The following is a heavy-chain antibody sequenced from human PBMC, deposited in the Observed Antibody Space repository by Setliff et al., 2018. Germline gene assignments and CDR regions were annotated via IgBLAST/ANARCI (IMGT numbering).Heavy chain of an antibody. J-gene: IGHJ4*01. Sequence: GGSLTLSCAASGFTFNVFAMHWVRQAPGKGLDWVSGISWNSGSIGYADSVKGRFTTSRDNAKTSLYLQMNSLRVEDTALYYCARDGNNWNELDYWGHGTLVTVSS. CDR2: ISWNSGSI. CDR3: ARDGNNWNELDY. V-gene: IGHV3-9*01. CDR1: GFTFNVFA. D-gene: IGHD1-20*01.